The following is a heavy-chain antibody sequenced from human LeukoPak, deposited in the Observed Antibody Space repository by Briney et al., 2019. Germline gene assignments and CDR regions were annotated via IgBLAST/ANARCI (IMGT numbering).Heavy chain of an antibody. CDR3: ARDRISSGWYSSSAADY. Sequence: ASVKVSCKASGYTFTGYYMHWVRQAPGQGLEWMGWINPNSGGTNYAQKFQGRVTMTRDTSISTAYMELSRLRSDDTAVYYCARDRISSGWYSSSAADYWGQGTLVTVSS. CDR1: GYTFTGYY. D-gene: IGHD6-19*01. CDR2: INPNSGGT. V-gene: IGHV1-2*02. J-gene: IGHJ4*02.